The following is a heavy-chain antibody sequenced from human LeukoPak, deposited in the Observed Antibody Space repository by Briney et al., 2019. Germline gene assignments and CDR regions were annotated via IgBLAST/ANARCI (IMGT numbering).Heavy chain of an antibody. CDR1: GFTFGDYA. Sequence: RSLRLSCTASGFTFGDYAMSWFRQAPGKGLEWVGFIRSKAYGGTTEYAASVKGRFTISRDDSKSIAYLQMNSLKTEDTAVYYCTREIAVAAEARGRDYFDYWGQGTLVTVSS. V-gene: IGHV3-49*03. CDR2: IRSKAYGGTT. CDR3: TREIAVAAEARGRDYFDY. J-gene: IGHJ4*02. D-gene: IGHD6-19*01.